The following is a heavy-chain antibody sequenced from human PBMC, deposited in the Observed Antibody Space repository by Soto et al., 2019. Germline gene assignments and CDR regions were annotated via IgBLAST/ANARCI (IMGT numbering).Heavy chain of an antibody. CDR3: ARHPDIVLVPAAHFDY. Sequence: SETLSLTCTVSGGSISSSSYYWGWIRQPPGKGLEWIGSIYYSGSTYYNPSLKSRVTISVDTSKNQFSLKLSSVTAADTAVYYCARHPDIVLVPAAHFDYWGQGTLVTVSS. J-gene: IGHJ4*02. V-gene: IGHV4-39*01. D-gene: IGHD2-2*01. CDR1: GGSISSSSYY. CDR2: IYYSGST.